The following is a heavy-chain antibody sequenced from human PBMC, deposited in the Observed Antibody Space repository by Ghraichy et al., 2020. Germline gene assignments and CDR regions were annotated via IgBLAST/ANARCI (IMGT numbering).Heavy chain of an antibody. D-gene: IGHD3-9*01. Sequence: GGSLRLSCTASGFTFSDAWMTWVRQAPGKGLEWVGRIRSKTDGGTTDYGAPVKGRFTISRDESKNTLYLQLNSLKTEDTAVYYCARLGAFDYWGQGTLVTVSS. CDR2: IRSKTDGGTT. J-gene: IGHJ4*02. CDR3: ARLGAFDY. CDR1: GFTFSDAW. V-gene: IGHV3-15*01.